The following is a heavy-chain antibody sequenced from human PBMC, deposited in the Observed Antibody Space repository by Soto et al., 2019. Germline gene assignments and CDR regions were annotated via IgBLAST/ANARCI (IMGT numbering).Heavy chain of an antibody. CDR1: GGSVSSGSYY. J-gene: IGHJ5*02. CDR3: ARVSHETYSSSWYWWFDP. V-gene: IGHV4-61*01. CDR2: IYYSGST. D-gene: IGHD6-13*01. Sequence: SETLSLTCTVSGGSVSSGSYYWSWIRQPPGKGLEWIGYIYYSGSTNYNPSLKSRVTISVDTSKNQFSLKLSSVTAADTAVYYCARVSHETYSSSWYWWFDPWGQGTRVTVSS.